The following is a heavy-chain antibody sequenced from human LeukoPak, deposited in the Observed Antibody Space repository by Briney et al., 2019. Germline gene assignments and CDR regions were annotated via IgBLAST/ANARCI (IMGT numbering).Heavy chain of an antibody. CDR1: GFTFSSYE. J-gene: IGHJ4*02. CDR2: ISTSGSTI. CDR3: ARSSSWRESRGGRDY. V-gene: IGHV3-48*03. D-gene: IGHD6-13*01. Sequence: GGSLRLSCAASGFTFSSYEMNWVRQAPGKGLEGGSYISTSGSTIYYADSVKGRFTISRDNAKNSLYLQMNSLRAEDTAVYYCARSSSWRESRGGRDYWGQGTLVTVSS.